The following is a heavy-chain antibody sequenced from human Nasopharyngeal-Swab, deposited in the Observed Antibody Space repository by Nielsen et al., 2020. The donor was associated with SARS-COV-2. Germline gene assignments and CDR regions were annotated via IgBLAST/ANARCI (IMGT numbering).Heavy chain of an antibody. D-gene: IGHD2-2*01. Sequence: TLSLTCTVSGGSISSGGYYWSWIRQHPGKGLEWIGYIYYSGSTYYNPSLKSRVTISVDTSKNQFSLKLSSVTAADTAVYYCAREVVPAAIPYYYYGMDVWGQGTTVTVSS. V-gene: IGHV4-31*03. CDR2: IYYSGST. CDR1: GGSISSGGYY. J-gene: IGHJ6*02. CDR3: AREVVPAAIPYYYYGMDV.